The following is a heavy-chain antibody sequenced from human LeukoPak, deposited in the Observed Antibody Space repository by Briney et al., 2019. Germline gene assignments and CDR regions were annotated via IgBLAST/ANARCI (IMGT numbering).Heavy chain of an antibody. CDR1: GGSISSYY. CDR3: ARVAYNVVSF. CDR2: IYYSGST. Sequence: SETLSLTCTVSGGSISSYYWSWIRQPPGKGLEWIGYIYYSGSTNYNPSLKSRVTISVDTSKNQFSLKLSSVTAADTAVYYCARVAYNVVSFWGQGTLVTVSS. J-gene: IGHJ4*02. D-gene: IGHD1-14*01. V-gene: IGHV4-59*01.